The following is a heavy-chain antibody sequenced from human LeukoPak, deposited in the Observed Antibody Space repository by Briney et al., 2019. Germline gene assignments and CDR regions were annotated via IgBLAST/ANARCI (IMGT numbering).Heavy chain of an antibody. V-gene: IGHV4-34*01. Sequence: SETLSLTCAVYGGSFSGYYWSWIRQPPGKGLEWIGSIYYSGSTYYNPSLKSRVTISVDTSKNQFSLKLSSVTAADTAVYYCARGYGMVRGVIITPTYNWFDPWGQGTLVTVSS. J-gene: IGHJ5*02. CDR1: GGSFSGYY. CDR3: ARGYGMVRGVIITPTYNWFDP. CDR2: IYYSGST. D-gene: IGHD3-10*01.